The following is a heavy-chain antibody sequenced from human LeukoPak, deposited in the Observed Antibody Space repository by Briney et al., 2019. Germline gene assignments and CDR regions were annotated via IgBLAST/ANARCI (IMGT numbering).Heavy chain of an antibody. V-gene: IGHV3-74*01. D-gene: IGHD3-9*01. Sequence: GGSLRLSCVASGFTFSSYWMHWVRQDPRKGVVWVSRINGDGRNINYADSVRGRFTISRDNTKNTLYLQMNTLRVDDTAVYYCTRDLMDYDVSTGLHHYYMDVWGQGTTVTVSS. J-gene: IGHJ6*02. CDR1: GFTFSSYW. CDR2: INGDGRNI. CDR3: TRDLMDYDVSTGLHHYYMDV.